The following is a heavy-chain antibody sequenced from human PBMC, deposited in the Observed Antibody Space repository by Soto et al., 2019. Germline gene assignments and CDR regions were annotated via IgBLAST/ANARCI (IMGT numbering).Heavy chain of an antibody. D-gene: IGHD6-13*01. V-gene: IGHV3-33*01. CDR2: IWYDGSNK. J-gene: IGHJ4*02. CDR1: GFSFSSYG. CDR3: ARGYSSSTDLGY. Sequence: QVQLVESGGGVVQPGTSLRLSCAASGFSFSSYGIHWVRQAPGKGLEWVAVIWYDGSNKYYADSVKGRFIISRDNSKNTLYLQMNSLRAYDTAVYYCARGYSSSTDLGYWGQVTLLTVSS.